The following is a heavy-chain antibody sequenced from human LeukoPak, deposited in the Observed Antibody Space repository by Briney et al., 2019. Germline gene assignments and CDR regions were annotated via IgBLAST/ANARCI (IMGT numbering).Heavy chain of an antibody. CDR1: GFTVSSNY. D-gene: IGHD4-17*01. V-gene: IGHV3-53*01. J-gene: IGHJ4*02. CDR3: ARGEDYGDYSPFDY. CDR2: IYSGGST. Sequence: GGSLRLSRAASGFTVSSNYMSWVRQAPGKGLEWVSVIYSGGSTYYADSVKGRFTISRDNSKNTLYLQMNSLRAEDTAVYYCARGEDYGDYSPFDYWGQGTLVTVSS.